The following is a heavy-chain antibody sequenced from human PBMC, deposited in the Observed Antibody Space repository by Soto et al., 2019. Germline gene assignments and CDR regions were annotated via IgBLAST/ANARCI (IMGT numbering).Heavy chain of an antibody. V-gene: IGHV4-59*01. Sequence: PSESLSLTCTVSGGSISSYYWTWIRQPPGKGLEWIGYIDYSGSTTYNPSLKTRVTLSVDTSKNQFSLKLSSVTAADTAVYYCARGRGDSRGTNFDYWGQGMLVTIS. CDR3: ARGRGDSRGTNFDY. CDR1: GGSISSYY. D-gene: IGHD3-22*01. CDR2: IDYSGST. J-gene: IGHJ4*02.